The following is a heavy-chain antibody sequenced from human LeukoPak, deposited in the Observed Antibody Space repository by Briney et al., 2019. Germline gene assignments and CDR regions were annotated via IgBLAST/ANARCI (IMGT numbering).Heavy chain of an antibody. V-gene: IGHV4-59*08. J-gene: IGHJ6*02. Sequence: SETLSLTCTVSGGSISSYYWSWILQPPGEGLEWIGYIYYSGSTNYNPSLKSRVTISVDTSKNQFSLKLSSVTAADTAVYYCAGGVYSSGWYSHWYYYGMDVWGQGTTVTVSS. CDR2: IYYSGST. CDR1: GGSISSYY. CDR3: AGGVYSSGWYSHWYYYGMDV. D-gene: IGHD6-19*01.